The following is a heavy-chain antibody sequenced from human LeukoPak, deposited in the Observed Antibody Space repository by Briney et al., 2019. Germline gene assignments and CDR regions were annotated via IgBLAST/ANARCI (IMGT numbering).Heavy chain of an antibody. D-gene: IGHD5-12*01. CDR2: INPNSGGT. CDR3: ARLSGYDHHFFDY. V-gene: IGHV1-2*02. J-gene: IGHJ4*02. Sequence: ASVKVSCKASGFTFTGYYMHWVRQAPGQGLEWMGWINPNSGGTNYAQKFQGRVTMTRDTSTSTVYMELSSLRSEDTAVYYCARLSGYDHHFFDYWGQGTLVTVSS. CDR1: GFTFTGYY.